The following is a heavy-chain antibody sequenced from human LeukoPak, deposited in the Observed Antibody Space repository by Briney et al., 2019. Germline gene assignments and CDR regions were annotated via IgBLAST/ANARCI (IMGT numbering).Heavy chain of an antibody. V-gene: IGHV4-38-2*02. J-gene: IGHJ3*02. CDR1: GYSISNGYY. CDR2: IYHRGST. D-gene: IGHD4-17*01. CDR3: ARYDYGDHKNDAFDI. Sequence: SETLSLTCTVSGYSISNGYYWGWIRQPPGKGLEWVGSIYHRGSTYYNPSLKSRVTISVDTSKNQFSLKLTSVTAADTAVYYCARYDYGDHKNDAFDIWGQGTMVTVSS.